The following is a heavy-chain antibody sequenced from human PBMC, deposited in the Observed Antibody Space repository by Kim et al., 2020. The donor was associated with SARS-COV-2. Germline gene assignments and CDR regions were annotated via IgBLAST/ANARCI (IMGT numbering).Heavy chain of an antibody. CDR3: TRDLSPVLLGGFDY. Sequence: GGSLRLSCAPSGFTFSRYSMNWVRQAPGKGLEWVSTISKNSDYIYYADSVEGRFTISRDNAKNSLYLQMNSLRAEDTAVYFCTRDLSPVLLGGFDYWGQGTPVTVSS. D-gene: IGHD3-16*01. V-gene: IGHV3-21*01. CDR2: ISKNSDYI. J-gene: IGHJ4*02. CDR1: GFTFSRYS.